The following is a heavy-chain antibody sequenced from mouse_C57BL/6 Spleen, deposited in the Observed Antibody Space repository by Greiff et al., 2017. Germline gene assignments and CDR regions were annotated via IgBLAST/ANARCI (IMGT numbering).Heavy chain of an antibody. D-gene: IGHD2-2*01. CDR2: IDPSDSYT. Sequence: QVQLQQPGAELVKPGASVKLSCKASGYTFTSYWMQWVKQRPGQGLEWIGEIDPSDSYTNYNQKFKGKATLTVDTSSSTAYMQLSSLTSEDSAVYYCARTMFTFDYWGQGTTLTVSS. CDR3: ARTMFTFDY. V-gene: IGHV1-50*01. CDR1: GYTFTSYW. J-gene: IGHJ2*01.